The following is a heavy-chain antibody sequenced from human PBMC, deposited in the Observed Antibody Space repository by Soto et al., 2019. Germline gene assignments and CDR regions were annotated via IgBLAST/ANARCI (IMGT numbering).Heavy chain of an antibody. CDR3: ARQDILTGYKYYYYYYMDV. Sequence: NPSETLSLTCTVSGGSISSSSYYWGWIRQPPGKGLEWIGSIYYSGSTYYNPSLKSRVTISVDTSKNQFSLKLSSVTAADTAVYYCARQDILTGYKYYYYYYMDVWGKGTTVTVSS. CDR1: GGSISSSSYY. J-gene: IGHJ6*03. D-gene: IGHD3-9*01. CDR2: IYYSGST. V-gene: IGHV4-39*01.